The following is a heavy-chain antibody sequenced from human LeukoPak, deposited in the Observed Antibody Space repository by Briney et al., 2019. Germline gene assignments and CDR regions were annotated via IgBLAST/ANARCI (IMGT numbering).Heavy chain of an antibody. D-gene: IGHD5-18*01. CDR1: GFTFDDYA. Sequence: GGSLRLSCATSGFTFDDYAMHWVRQAPGKGLEWVSYISSSSSTMYYADSVKGRFTTSRDNAKNSLYLQMNSLRAEDTAVYYCARILAWTGGYSQWGARDYWGQGTLVTVSS. V-gene: IGHV3-48*01. CDR2: ISSSSSTM. CDR3: ARILAWTGGYSQWGARDY. J-gene: IGHJ4*02.